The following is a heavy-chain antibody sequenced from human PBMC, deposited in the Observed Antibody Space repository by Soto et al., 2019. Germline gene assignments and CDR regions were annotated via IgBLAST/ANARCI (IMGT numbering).Heavy chain of an antibody. CDR3: TSRGYCSITSCQGDF. J-gene: IGHJ4*02. Sequence: PGGSLRLSCAASGFTFSGSAIHWVRQASGKGLEWVGRIRSKANNYATAYATSVKGRFTISRDDSKNTAYLQMNSLKTEDTAFYYCTSRGYCSITSCQGDFWGQGALVTVSS. CDR2: IRSKANNYAT. V-gene: IGHV3-73*01. CDR1: GFTFSGSA. D-gene: IGHD2-2*01.